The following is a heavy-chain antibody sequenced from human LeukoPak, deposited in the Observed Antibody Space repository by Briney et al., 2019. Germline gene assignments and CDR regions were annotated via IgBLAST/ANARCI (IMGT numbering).Heavy chain of an antibody. J-gene: IGHJ6*02. D-gene: IGHD5-12*01. CDR1: GFTFSSYG. V-gene: IGHV3-33*01. Sequence: GRSLRLSCAASGFTFSSYGMPWFRQAPGKGLEWVAVIWYDGSNKYYADSVKGRFTISRDNSKNTLYLQMNSLRAEDTAVYYCARDGYSGYHYYYGMDVWGQGTTVTVSS. CDR3: ARDGYSGYHYYYGMDV. CDR2: IWYDGSNK.